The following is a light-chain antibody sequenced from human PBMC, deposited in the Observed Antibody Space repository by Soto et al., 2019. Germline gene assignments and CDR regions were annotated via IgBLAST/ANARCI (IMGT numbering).Light chain of an antibody. CDR1: QGISSW. CDR3: QQSYSSPLT. J-gene: IGKJ4*01. V-gene: IGKV1-12*01. Sequence: DIQMTQSPSFVSASVGDRVTISCRASQGISSWLAWYQQKPGKAPRLLIYSASTLYSGVPSRFSGSGSGTDFTLTISSLQPEDFATYYCQQSYSSPLTFGGGTKVDIK. CDR2: SAS.